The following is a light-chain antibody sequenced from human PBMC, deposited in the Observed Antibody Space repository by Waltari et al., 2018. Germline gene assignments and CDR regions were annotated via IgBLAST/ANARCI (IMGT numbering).Light chain of an antibody. Sequence: QTVVTPEPSLTVSPGGTVTLTCASSPEAVTSGVYPSWFQQKPGQPPRALIYSTNNKHSWTPARFSGSLLGGKAALTLSGVQVEDEAEYYCLLYYGGAQVFGGGTKLTVL. CDR1: PEAVTSGVY. V-gene: IGLV7-43*01. CDR3: LLYYGGAQV. J-gene: IGLJ3*02. CDR2: STN.